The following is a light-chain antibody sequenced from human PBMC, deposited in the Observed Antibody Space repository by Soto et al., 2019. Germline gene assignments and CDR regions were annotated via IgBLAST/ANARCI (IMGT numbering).Light chain of an antibody. J-gene: IGLJ1*01. CDR2: EVT. V-gene: IGLV2-14*01. CDR3: SSYTTSSTRV. Sequence: QSALPQPASVSGSPGQSIAISCTGSSSDVGIYNYVSWYQQHPGKVPKLIIYEVTNRPSGVSNRFSGSKSGNTASLTISGLQAEDEADYYCSSYTTSSTRVFGTGTKLTVL. CDR1: SSDVGIYNY.